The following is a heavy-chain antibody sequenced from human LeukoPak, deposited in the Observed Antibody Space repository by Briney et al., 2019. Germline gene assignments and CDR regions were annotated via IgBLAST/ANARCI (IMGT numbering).Heavy chain of an antibody. CDR3: ARGLGSSTTLPNDY. D-gene: IGHD2-2*01. CDR2: INHSGST. J-gene: IGHJ4*02. CDR1: GGSFSGYY. V-gene: IGHV4-34*01. Sequence: SGTLSLTCAVYGGSFSGYYWSWIRQPPGKGLEWIGEINHSGSTNYNPSLKSRVTISVDTSKNQFSLKLSSVTAADTAVYYCARGLGSSTTLPNDYWGQGTLVTVSS.